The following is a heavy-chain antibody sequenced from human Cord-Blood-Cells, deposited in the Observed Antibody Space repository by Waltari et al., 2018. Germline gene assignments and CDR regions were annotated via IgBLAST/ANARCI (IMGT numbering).Heavy chain of an antibody. CDR1: GGSFSGYY. D-gene: IGHD6-19*01. J-gene: IGHJ4*02. CDR3: ARVPGGIAVAGTAIDY. CDR2: INHSGST. V-gene: IGHV4-34*01. Sequence: QVQLQQWGAGLLKPSETLSLTCAVYGGSFSGYYRSWTRQPPGKGLEWIGEINHSGSTNYNPSLKSRVTISVDTSKNQFSLKLSSVTAADTAVYYCARVPGGIAVAGTAIDYWGQGTLVTVSS.